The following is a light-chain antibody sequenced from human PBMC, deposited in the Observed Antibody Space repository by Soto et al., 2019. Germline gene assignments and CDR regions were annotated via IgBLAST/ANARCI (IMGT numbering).Light chain of an antibody. J-gene: IGKJ2*01. V-gene: IGKV1-9*01. Sequence: DIQLTQSPSFLSASVGDRVTITCRASQGIGSYLAWYQQKPGKAPNLLIYVASTLQNGVPSRFSGSGSGTLFTLTVSSLXXXXXXXYYCQQVIRYPYTFGQGTKLEIK. CDR2: VAS. CDR1: QGIGSY. CDR3: QQVIRYPYT.